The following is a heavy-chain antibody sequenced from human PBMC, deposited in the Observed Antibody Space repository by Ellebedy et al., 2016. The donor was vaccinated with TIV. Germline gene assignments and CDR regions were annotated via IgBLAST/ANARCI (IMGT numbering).Heavy chain of an antibody. Sequence: GGSLRLSXEASGFTFGTYWMSWVRQAPGKGLEGVANIKQDGSETHYVDSVKGRFTISRDNSKNTLYLQMNSLRAEDTAVYYCAKDKWEYYYGSGSYLVDYWGQGTLVTVSS. D-gene: IGHD3-10*01. CDR2: IKQDGSET. CDR3: AKDKWEYYYGSGSYLVDY. CDR1: GFTFGTYW. V-gene: IGHV3-7*01. J-gene: IGHJ4*02.